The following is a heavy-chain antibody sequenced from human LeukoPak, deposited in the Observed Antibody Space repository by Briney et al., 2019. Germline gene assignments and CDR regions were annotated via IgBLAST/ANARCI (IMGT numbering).Heavy chain of an antibody. V-gene: IGHV3-21*01. Sequence: GGSLRLSCAASGFTFGSYSMNWVRRAPGKGLEWVSSISSSSSYIYYADSVKGRFTISRDNAKNSLYLQMNSLRAEDTAVYYCARDRETDYYGMDVWGQGTTVTVSS. CDR3: ARDRETDYYGMDV. CDR1: GFTFGSYS. J-gene: IGHJ6*02. D-gene: IGHD5-24*01. CDR2: ISSSSSYI.